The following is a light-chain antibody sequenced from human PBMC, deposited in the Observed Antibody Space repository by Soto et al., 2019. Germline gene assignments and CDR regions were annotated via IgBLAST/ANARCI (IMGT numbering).Light chain of an antibody. J-gene: IGKJ1*01. CDR2: AAS. Sequence: AIQMTQSPSSLSASIGDRVTITCRASQDIRDDLGWYQQKPGKAPNLLIYAASNLQTGVPSRFSGSGSGTDFTLTISSLQPEDFATYYYLHDHNYPRTFGQGTKLDIK. CDR3: LHDHNYPRT. V-gene: IGKV1-6*01. CDR1: QDIRDD.